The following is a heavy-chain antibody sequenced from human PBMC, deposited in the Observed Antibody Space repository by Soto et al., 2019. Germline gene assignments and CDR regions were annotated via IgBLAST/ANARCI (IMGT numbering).Heavy chain of an antibody. V-gene: IGHV3-48*04. J-gene: IGHJ3*02. CDR2: ISGSI. CDR3: AKVYSGAYLDAFNI. D-gene: IGHD5-12*01. CDR1: GFTFSSYS. Sequence: GGSLRLSCAASGFTFSSYSMNWVRQAPGKGLEWVSYISGSIDYADSVKGRFTISRDNAKNSLFLQMNTLRAEDTALYYCAKVYSGAYLDAFNIWGQGTMVTVSS.